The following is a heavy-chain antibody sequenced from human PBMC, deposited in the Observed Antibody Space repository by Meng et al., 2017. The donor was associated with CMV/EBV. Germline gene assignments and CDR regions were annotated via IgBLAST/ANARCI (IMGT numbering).Heavy chain of an antibody. J-gene: IGHJ6*02. CDR2: ISYDGGNK. V-gene: IGHV3-30*04. CDR1: GFTFSNYS. CDR3: AKDGGFCSSTTCHGDYGMDV. D-gene: IGHD2-2*01. Sequence: GGSLRLSFAASGFTFSNYSMHWVRQAPGKGLEWVAVISYDGGNKYQADSVKGRFTISRDDCKNTLYLQMNSLRVEDTAAYYCAKDGGFCSSTTCHGDYGMDVWGQGTTVTVSS.